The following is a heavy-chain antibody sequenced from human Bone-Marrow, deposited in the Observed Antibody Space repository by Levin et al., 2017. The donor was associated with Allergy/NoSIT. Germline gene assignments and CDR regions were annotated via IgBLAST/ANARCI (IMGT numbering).Heavy chain of an antibody. V-gene: IGHV3-23*01. CDR2: ISNSGGTK. J-gene: IGHJ4*02. D-gene: IGHD3-3*01. CDR3: AKSATLSGVALTYFDY. CDR1: GFTFYSYA. Sequence: GESLKISCAASGFTFYSYAMSWVRQAPGKGLEWVSAISNSGGTKYYADSVKGRFTISRDYSGNTLYLEMNRLRADDTAIYYCAKSATLSGVALTYFDYWGQGTLVTVSS.